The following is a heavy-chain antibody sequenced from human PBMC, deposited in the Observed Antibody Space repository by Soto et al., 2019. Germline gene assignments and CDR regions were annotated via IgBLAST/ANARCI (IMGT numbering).Heavy chain of an antibody. J-gene: IGHJ4*02. CDR2: IYYSGST. CDR3: ARVPLIYHNSGRAPYYFDY. CDR1: GGSISSYY. Sequence: TSETLSLTCTVSGGSISSYYWSWIRQPPGKGLEWIGYIYYSGSTNYNPSLKSRVTISVDTSKNQFSLKLSSVTAADTAVYYCARVPLIYHNSGRAPYYFDYWGQGTLVTVSS. V-gene: IGHV4-59*01. D-gene: IGHD3-22*01.